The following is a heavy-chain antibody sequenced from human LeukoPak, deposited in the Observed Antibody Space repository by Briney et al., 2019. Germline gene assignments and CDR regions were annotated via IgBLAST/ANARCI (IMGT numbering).Heavy chain of an antibody. CDR3: ARVVATIGHGFDP. D-gene: IGHD5-12*01. CDR2: ISAYNGIT. CDR1: GGTFSSYA. J-gene: IGHJ5*02. V-gene: IGHV1-18*01. Sequence: EASVKVSCKASGGTFSSYAISWVRQAPGQGLEWMGWISAYNGITNYAQKLQGRVTMTTDTSTSTAYMELRSLRSDDTAVYYCARVVATIGHGFDPWGQGTRVTVSS.